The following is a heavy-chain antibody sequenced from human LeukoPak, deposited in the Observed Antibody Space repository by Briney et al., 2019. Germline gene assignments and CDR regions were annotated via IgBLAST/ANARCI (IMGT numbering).Heavy chain of an antibody. CDR1: GFTFSSYN. CDR2: ISSGSSYI. J-gene: IGHJ4*02. CDR3: ARGGASMVVTFD. V-gene: IGHV3-21*01. Sequence: GGSLRLSCAASGFTFSSYNMNWVRQAPGKGLEWVSSISSGSSYIYYADSVKGRFTISRDNAKNSLYLQMNSLRAEDTAVYYCARGGASMVVTFDWGQGTLVTVSS. D-gene: IGHD4/OR15-4a*01.